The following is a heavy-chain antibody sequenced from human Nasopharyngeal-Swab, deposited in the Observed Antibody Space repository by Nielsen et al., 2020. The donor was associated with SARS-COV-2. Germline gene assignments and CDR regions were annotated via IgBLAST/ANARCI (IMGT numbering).Heavy chain of an antibody. V-gene: IGHV3-23*01. CDR2: ISGSGGST. J-gene: IGHJ4*02. CDR3: AGGMGGVVALDY. Sequence: LSLTCAASGFTFSSYAMSWVRQAPGKGLEWVSAISGSGGSTYYADSVKGRFTISRDNSKNTLYLQMNSLRAEDTAVYYCAGGMGGVVALDYWGQGTLVTVSS. CDR1: GFTFSSYA. D-gene: IGHD2-15*01.